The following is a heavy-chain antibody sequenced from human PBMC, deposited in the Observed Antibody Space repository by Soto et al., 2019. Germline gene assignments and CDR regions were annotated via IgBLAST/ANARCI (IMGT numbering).Heavy chain of an antibody. D-gene: IGHD3-10*01. CDR1: GGSISSGGYY. V-gene: IGHV4-31*03. CDR2: IYYSGST. Sequence: PSETLSLTCTVSGGSISSGGYYWSWIRQHPGKGLEWIGYIYYSGSTYYNPSLKSRVTISVDTSKNQFSLKLSSVTAADTAVYYCAREGVGSGPGEFYYYYYMDVWGKGTTVTVSS. J-gene: IGHJ6*03. CDR3: AREGVGSGPGEFYYYYYMDV.